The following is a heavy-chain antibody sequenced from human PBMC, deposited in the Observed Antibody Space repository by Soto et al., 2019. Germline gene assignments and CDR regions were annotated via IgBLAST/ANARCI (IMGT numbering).Heavy chain of an antibody. CDR3: ARHSRTLPVY. J-gene: IGHJ4*02. CDR1: GFTFSAYW. Sequence: EVQLVESGGGLVQPGGSLRLSCVASGFTFSAYWMSWVRQAPGRGLEWVANINQDGSVEQYVDSMKGRFTIYRDNAKNSLYLQMNSMRAEDTAVYYCARHSRTLPVYWGQGTLVTVSS. CDR2: INQDGSVE. V-gene: IGHV3-7*01. D-gene: IGHD2-21*02.